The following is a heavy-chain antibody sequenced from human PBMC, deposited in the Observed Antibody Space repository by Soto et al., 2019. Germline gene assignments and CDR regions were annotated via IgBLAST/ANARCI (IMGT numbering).Heavy chain of an antibody. V-gene: IGHV4-31*03. J-gene: IGHJ4*02. CDR2: MYYSGST. D-gene: IGHD1-7*01. Sequence: QVQLQESGPGLVKPSQTLSLTCTVSGGSISSGGYYWGWIRQHPGKGLEWIGYMYYSGSTYYNPSLKSRVTISVDTSKNQFALKLSSVTAADTAVYYCARAPRSRLELLYYYFDYWGQGTLVTVSS. CDR3: ARAPRSRLELLYYYFDY. CDR1: GGSISSGGYY.